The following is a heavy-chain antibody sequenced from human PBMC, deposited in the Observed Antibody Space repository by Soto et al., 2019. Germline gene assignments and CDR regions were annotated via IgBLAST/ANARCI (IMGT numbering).Heavy chain of an antibody. V-gene: IGHV3-64D*06. J-gene: IGHJ4*02. Sequence: GGSLRLSCSASGFTLSSYAMHWVRQAPGKGLEYVSAINSNGGSTYYADSVKGRFTISRDNSKNTLYLQMSSLRAEDTAVYYCVKILQYSYGLPHWGQGTLVTLSS. CDR2: INSNGGST. CDR1: GFTLSSYA. D-gene: IGHD5-18*01. CDR3: VKILQYSYGLPH.